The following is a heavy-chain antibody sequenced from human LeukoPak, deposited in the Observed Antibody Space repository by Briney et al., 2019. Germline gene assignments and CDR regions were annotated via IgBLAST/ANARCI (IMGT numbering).Heavy chain of an antibody. CDR2: ISSSSSYI. V-gene: IGHV3-21*01. CDR1: GFTFSSYS. D-gene: IGHD1-26*01. Sequence: GGSLRLSCAASGFTFSSYSMNWVRQAPGEGLEWVSSISSSSSYIYYADSVKGRFTISRDNAKNSLYLQMNSLRAEDTAVYYCARDVYSGSYHLFDYWGQGTLVTVSS. CDR3: ARDVYSGSYHLFDY. J-gene: IGHJ4*02.